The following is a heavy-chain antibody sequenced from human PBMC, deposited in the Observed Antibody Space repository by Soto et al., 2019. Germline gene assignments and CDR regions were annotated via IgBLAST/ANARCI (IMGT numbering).Heavy chain of an antibody. CDR3: GREEASGRRRRAYCSYYNCMNV. J-gene: IGHJ6*01. CDR2: VTTSGDTV. CDR1: GFTFSRHN. Sequence: GGSLRLSCVASGFTFSRHNIHWVRQAPGKGLEWVAYVTTSGDTVFYADSVEGRFAISRDVATNSVHLHMHSLRDADTAVYYLGREEASGRRRRAYCSYYNCMNV. D-gene: IGHD2-21*01. V-gene: IGHV3-48*02.